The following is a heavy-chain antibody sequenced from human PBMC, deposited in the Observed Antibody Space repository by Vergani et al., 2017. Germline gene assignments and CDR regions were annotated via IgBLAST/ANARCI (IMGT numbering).Heavy chain of an antibody. V-gene: IGHV3-33*01. CDR1: GFTFSSYG. D-gene: IGHD3-22*01. CDR2: IWYDGSNK. Sequence: QVQLVESGGGVVQPGRSLRLPCAASGFTFSSYGMHWVRQAPGKGLEWVAVIWYDGSNKYYADSVKGRFTISRDNSKNTLDLQRNSLRAEDTAVYYCARAHYDDSSGNYYYYGMDVWGQGTTVTVSS. CDR3: ARAHYDDSSGNYYYYGMDV. J-gene: IGHJ6*02.